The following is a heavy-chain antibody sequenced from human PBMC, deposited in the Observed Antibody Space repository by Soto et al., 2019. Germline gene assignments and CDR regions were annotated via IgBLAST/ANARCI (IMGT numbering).Heavy chain of an antibody. CDR1: GFTFSSYA. J-gene: IGHJ6*02. Sequence: PGGSLRLSCAASGFTFSSYAMHWVRQAPGKGLEWVAVISYDGSNKYYADSVKGRFTISRDNSKNTLYLQMNSLRAEDTAVYYCARDQVVVAATANVDYYYGMDVWGQGTTVTVSS. D-gene: IGHD2-15*01. CDR3: ARDQVVVAATANVDYYYGMDV. V-gene: IGHV3-30-3*01. CDR2: ISYDGSNK.